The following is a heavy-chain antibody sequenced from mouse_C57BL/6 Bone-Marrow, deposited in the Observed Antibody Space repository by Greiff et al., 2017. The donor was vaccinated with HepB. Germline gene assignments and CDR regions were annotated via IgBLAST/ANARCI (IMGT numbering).Heavy chain of an antibody. J-gene: IGHJ3*01. CDR1: GYTFTDYN. CDR3: TRSGIYYYGSSPAWFAY. Sequence: VQLQQSGPELVKPGASVKIPCKASGYTFTDYNMDWVKQSHGKSLEWIGDINPNNGGTIYNQKFKGKATLTVDKSSSTAYMELRSLTSEDTAVYYCTRSGIYYYGSSPAWFAYWGQGTLVTVSA. V-gene: IGHV1-18*01. D-gene: IGHD1-1*01. CDR2: INPNNGGT.